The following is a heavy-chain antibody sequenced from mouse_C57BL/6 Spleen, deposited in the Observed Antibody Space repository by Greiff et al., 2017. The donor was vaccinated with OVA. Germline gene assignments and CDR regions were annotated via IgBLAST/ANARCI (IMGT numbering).Heavy chain of an antibody. CDR1: GYTFTDYY. CDR2: INPNNGGT. Sequence: EVQLQQSGPELVKPGASVKISCKASGYTFTDYYMNWVKQSHGKSLEWIGDINPNNGGTSYNQKFKGKATLTVDQSSSTAYMELRSLTSEDSAVYYCARGGYGSTLDYWGQGTTLTVSS. V-gene: IGHV1-26*01. J-gene: IGHJ2*01. CDR3: ARGGYGSTLDY. D-gene: IGHD1-1*01.